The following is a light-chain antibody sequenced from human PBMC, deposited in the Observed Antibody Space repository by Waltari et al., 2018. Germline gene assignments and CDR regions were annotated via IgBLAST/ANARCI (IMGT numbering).Light chain of an antibody. CDR3: SSYTTSSAPGV. CDR2: EVS. V-gene: IGLV2-14*01. CDR1: DSDVGAYDF. Sequence: QSALTQPVSVSGSPGQSITISCSGTDSDVGAYDFVSWYQQHPGKAPHLIIYEVSNRPSGISNRFSASKSGNTASLTISGLQAEDEADYYCSSYTTSSAPGVFGTGTRVTVL. J-gene: IGLJ1*01.